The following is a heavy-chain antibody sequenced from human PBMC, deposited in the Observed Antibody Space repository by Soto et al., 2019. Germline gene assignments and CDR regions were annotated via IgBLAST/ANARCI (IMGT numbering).Heavy chain of an antibody. D-gene: IGHD3-16*01. CDR1: GGSISSSSYY. CDR2: IYYSGST. Sequence: SQTLSLTCTGSGGSISSSSYYWGWIRQPPGKGLEWIGSIYYSGSTYYNPSLKSRVTISVDTSKNQFSLKLSFVTAAETAVYYCASPNYDYIGGSGVFDIWGQGTMVT. CDR3: ASPNYDYIGGSGVFDI. V-gene: IGHV4-39*01. J-gene: IGHJ3*02.